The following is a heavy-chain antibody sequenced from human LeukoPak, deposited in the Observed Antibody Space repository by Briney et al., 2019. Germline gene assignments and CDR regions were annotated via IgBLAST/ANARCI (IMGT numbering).Heavy chain of an antibody. D-gene: IGHD3-3*01. CDR3: ARYPRITIFGVVMANDY. Sequence: SETLSLTCTVSGGSISSYYWSWIRQPAGTALEWIGRIYTSGTITYNPSLKSRVTMSVDTSKNQFSLKLSSVTAADTAVYYCARYPRITIFGVVMANDYWGQGTLVTVSS. J-gene: IGHJ4*02. CDR2: IYTSGTI. CDR1: GGSISSYY. V-gene: IGHV4-4*07.